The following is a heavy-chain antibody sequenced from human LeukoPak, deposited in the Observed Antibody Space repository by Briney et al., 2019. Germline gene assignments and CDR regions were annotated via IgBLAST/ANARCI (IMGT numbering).Heavy chain of an antibody. CDR3: ARQGSGYGDSSSWGSVYYYYMDV. Sequence: SETLSLTCAVYGGSFSGYYWSWIRQPPGKGLEWIGEINHSGSTNYNPSLKSRVTISVDTSKNQFSLKLSSVTAADTAVYYCARQGSGYGDSSSWGSVYYYYMDVWGKGTTVTISS. V-gene: IGHV4-34*01. CDR1: GGSFSGYY. D-gene: IGHD6-13*01. CDR2: INHSGST. J-gene: IGHJ6*03.